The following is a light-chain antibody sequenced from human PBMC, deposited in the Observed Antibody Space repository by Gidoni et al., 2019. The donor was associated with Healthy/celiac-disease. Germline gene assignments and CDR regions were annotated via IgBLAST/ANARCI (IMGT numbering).Light chain of an antibody. V-gene: IGKV3-20*01. J-gene: IGKJ1*01. CDR2: GAS. Sequence: EIVLTQSPGTLSLSPGERATLSCRASQSVSSSYLAWYQQKPGQAPRLLIYGASSRATGIPDRLSGSGSGTDFTLTISRLEPEDFAVYYCQQYGSSRWTFGQXTKVEIK. CDR3: QQYGSSRWT. CDR1: QSVSSSY.